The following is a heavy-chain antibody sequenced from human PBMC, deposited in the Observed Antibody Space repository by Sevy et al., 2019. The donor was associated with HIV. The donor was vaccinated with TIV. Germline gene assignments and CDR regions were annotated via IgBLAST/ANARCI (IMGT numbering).Heavy chain of an antibody. J-gene: IGHJ5*02. CDR3: ARGSSIAAFDP. D-gene: IGHD6-6*01. Sequence: GGSLRLSCAASGFTFSSYAMHWVRQAPGRGLEYVSAISSNGGSTYYADSVKGRFTISRDNSKNTLYLQMGSLRAEDMAVYYCARGSSIAAFDPWGQGTLVTVSS. V-gene: IGHV3-64*02. CDR2: ISSNGGST. CDR1: GFTFSSYA.